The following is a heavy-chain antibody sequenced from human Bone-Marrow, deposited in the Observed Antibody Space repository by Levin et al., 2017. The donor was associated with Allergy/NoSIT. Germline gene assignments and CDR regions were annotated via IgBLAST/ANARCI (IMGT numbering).Heavy chain of an antibody. Sequence: GGSLRLSCTASGFTFGDYAMSWFRQAPGKGLEWVGFIRSKAYGGTTEYAASVKGRFTISRDDSKSIAYLQMNSLKTEDTAVYYCTSILWFGELFYGMDGWGQGTTVTVSS. CDR2: IRSKAYGGTT. V-gene: IGHV3-49*03. CDR1: GFTFGDYA. J-gene: IGHJ6*02. D-gene: IGHD3-10*01. CDR3: TSILWFGELFYGMDG.